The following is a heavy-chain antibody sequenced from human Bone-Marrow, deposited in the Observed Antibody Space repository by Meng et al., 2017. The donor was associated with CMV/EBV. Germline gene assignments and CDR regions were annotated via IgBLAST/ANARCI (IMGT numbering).Heavy chain of an antibody. Sequence: ASVKVSCKASGYTFTAHYFHWVRQAPGQGLEWMGWINPNSGGTNYAQKFQGRVTMTRDTSISTAYMELSRLRSDDTAVYYCARARIGQWLVLVWGQGTLVTVSS. CDR2: INPNSGGT. V-gene: IGHV1-2*02. J-gene: IGHJ4*02. CDR1: GYTFTAHY. CDR3: ARARIGQWLVLV. D-gene: IGHD6-19*01.